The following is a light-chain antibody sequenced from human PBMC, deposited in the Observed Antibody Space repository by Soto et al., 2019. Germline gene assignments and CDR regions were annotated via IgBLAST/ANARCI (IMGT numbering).Light chain of an antibody. Sequence: HSALTQPASVSGSPGQSITISCTGASSDVGAYNYVSWFQQHPGKVPKLMIYEVSNRPSGVSNRFSGSKSGNTASLTISGLQAEDEADYYCSSYTSSDTWMFGGGTKLTVL. CDR2: EVS. V-gene: IGLV2-14*01. CDR1: SSDVGAYNY. J-gene: IGLJ3*02. CDR3: SSYTSSDTWM.